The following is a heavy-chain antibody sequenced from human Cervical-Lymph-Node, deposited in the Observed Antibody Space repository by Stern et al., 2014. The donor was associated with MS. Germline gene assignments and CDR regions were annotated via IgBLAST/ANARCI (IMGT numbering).Heavy chain of an antibody. CDR2: IITIFGTA. CDR1: GGTFSSYA. CDR3: ARRSGDLYYPGMDV. D-gene: IGHD3-10*01. Sequence: QLVQSGAEVEKPGSSVKVSCKASGGTFSSYAISWVRQAPGQGLEGMGGIITIFGTANYAQKFPGRVTITADDSPSPAYRDLSSLRSEDTAVYYCARRSGDLYYPGMDVWGQGTTVTVSS. V-gene: IGHV1-69*01. J-gene: IGHJ6*02.